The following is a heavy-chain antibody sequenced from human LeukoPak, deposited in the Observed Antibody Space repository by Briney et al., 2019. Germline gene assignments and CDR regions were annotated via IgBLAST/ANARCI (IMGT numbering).Heavy chain of an antibody. Sequence: GGSLRLSCAASGFTFSSYSMNWVRQAPGKGLEWVSYISTSSSLIYYADSVKGRFTISRDSAKNSLYLQMNSLRAEDTAVYYCARDLPLSYWGQGTLVTVSS. V-gene: IGHV3-48*01. CDR3: ARDLPLSY. CDR2: ISTSSSLI. J-gene: IGHJ4*02. CDR1: GFTFSSYS.